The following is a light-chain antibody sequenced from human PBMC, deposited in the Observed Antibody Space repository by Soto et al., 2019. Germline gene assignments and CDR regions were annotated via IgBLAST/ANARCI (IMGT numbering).Light chain of an antibody. Sequence: EIVLTQSPGTLSLSPGERATLSCRASQSVSSSYLAWYQQKPGPAPRLLIYGASSRATDIPDRFSGSGSGTDFTLTISRLEPENFAVYYCQQYGSSPQTFGQGTKVEIK. J-gene: IGKJ1*01. CDR1: QSVSSSY. V-gene: IGKV3-20*01. CDR3: QQYGSSPQT. CDR2: GAS.